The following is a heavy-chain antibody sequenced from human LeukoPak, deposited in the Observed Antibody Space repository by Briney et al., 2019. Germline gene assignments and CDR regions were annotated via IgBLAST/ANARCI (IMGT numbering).Heavy chain of an antibody. D-gene: IGHD3-3*01. J-gene: IGHJ4*02. CDR3: ARVSDFSNYFDY. CDR1: GFTFSSYG. Sequence: GGSLRLSCAASGFTFSSYGMHWVRQAPGKGLEWVAVIWYDGSNKYYADSVKGRFTISRDNSKNTLYLQMNSLRAEDTAVYYCARVSDFSNYFDYWGQGTLVTVSS. V-gene: IGHV3-33*01. CDR2: IWYDGSNK.